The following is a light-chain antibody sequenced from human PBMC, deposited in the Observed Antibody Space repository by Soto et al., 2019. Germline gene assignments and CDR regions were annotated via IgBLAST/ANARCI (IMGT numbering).Light chain of an antibody. CDR1: QSLLHSNGYNY. J-gene: IGKJ4*01. V-gene: IGKV2-28*01. CDR2: LGS. Sequence: DIVMTQSPLSLPVTPGEPASISCRSSQSLLHSNGYNYLDWYLQKPGQSPQLLIYLGSNRASGVPVRCSGSGSGTDFTRKISRVEAEDVGVYYYMQSLQTAFTFGGGTKVESK. CDR3: MQSLQTAFT.